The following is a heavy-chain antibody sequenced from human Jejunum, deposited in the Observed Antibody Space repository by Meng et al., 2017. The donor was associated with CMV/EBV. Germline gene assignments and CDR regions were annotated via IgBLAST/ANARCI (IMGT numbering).Heavy chain of an antibody. D-gene: IGHD6-13*01. CDR1: GFTFSSYA. V-gene: IGHV3-30-3*01. CDR3: AIERGQQLVLFYFDY. J-gene: IGHJ4*02. Sequence: GFTFSSYAMHWVRQAPGKGLEWVAVISYDGSNKYYADSVKGRFTISRDNSKNTLYLQMNSLRPEDTAVYYCAIERGQQLVLFYFDYWGQGTLVTVSS. CDR2: ISYDGSNK.